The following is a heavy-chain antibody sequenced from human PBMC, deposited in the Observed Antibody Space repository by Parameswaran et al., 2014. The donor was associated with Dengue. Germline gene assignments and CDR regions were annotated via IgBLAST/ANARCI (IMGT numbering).Heavy chain of an antibody. CDR3: ARESPNGSCDY. Sequence: VRQMPGKGLECVSAISSDGGSTYYADSVKGRFAISRDNSKNTLYLQMGSLRPEDTAVYYCARESPNGSCDYWGQGTLVTVSS. CDR2: ISSDGGST. J-gene: IGHJ4*02. V-gene: IGHV3-64*02. D-gene: IGHD1-26*01.